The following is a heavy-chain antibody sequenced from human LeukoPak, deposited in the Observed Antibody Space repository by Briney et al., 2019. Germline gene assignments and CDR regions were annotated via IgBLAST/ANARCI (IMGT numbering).Heavy chain of an antibody. CDR2: ISAYNGNT. J-gene: IGHJ6*02. Sequence: GASVKVSCKASGYTFTSYGISWVRQAPGQGLEWMGWISAYNGNTNYAQKLQGRVTMTTDTSTSTAYMELRSLRSDDTAVYYCARSGYYSRWLLADYYYYGMDVWGQGTTVTVSS. D-gene: IGHD3-3*01. V-gene: IGHV1-18*01. CDR3: ARSGYYSRWLLADYYYYGMDV. CDR1: GYTFTSYG.